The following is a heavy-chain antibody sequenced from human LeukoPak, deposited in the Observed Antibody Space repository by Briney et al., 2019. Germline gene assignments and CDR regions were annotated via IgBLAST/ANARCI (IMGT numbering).Heavy chain of an antibody. CDR1: GGSLGREF. CDR2: IYSSGST. J-gene: IGHJ4*02. Sequence: PSETLSLTCTVSGGSLGREFWTWIRQPAGKGLEWIGRIYSSGSTNYNPSLKNRVTMSVDTSKNQFSLKLSSVTAADTAVYYCARGPYYSGSHSFDYWGQGTLVTVSS. D-gene: IGHD1-26*01. CDR3: ARGPYYSGSHSFDY. V-gene: IGHV4-4*07.